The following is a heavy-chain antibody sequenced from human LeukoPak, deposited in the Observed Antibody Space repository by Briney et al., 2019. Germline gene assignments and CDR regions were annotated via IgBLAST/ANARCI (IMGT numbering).Heavy chain of an antibody. Sequence: PGGSLRLSCAASGFTFSSYAMSWVRQAPGKGLKWVSAISGSGGSTYYAGSVKGRFTISRDNSKNTLYLQMNSLRAEETAVHYCAKDRYCSGGSCYSNDAFDIWRQGTMVTVFS. D-gene: IGHD2-15*01. V-gene: IGHV3-23*01. J-gene: IGHJ3*02. CDR3: AKDRYCSGGSCYSNDAFDI. CDR1: GFTFSSYA. CDR2: ISGSGGST.